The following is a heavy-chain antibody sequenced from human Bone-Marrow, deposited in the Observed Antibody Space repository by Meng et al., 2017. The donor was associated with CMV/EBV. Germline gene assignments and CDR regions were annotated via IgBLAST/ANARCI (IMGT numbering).Heavy chain of an antibody. J-gene: IGHJ2*01. CDR2: IYKSGNT. CDR3: AYQLLYSGYFDL. CDR1: GGSVSDGCYY. V-gene: IGHV4-61*01. D-gene: IGHD2-2*02. Sequence: DSGGSVSDGCYYWSWIQQPREKRLEWIGYIYKSGNTDYNPSLKSRVTISVDTSKNQFSLKLSSVTAADTAVYYCAYQLLYSGYFDLWGRGTLVTVSS.